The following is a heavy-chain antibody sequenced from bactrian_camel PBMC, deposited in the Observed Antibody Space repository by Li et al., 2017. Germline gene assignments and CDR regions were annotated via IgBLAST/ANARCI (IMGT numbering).Heavy chain of an antibody. V-gene: IGHV3S53*01. Sequence: HVQLVESGGGSVQVGGSLRLSCVASGDIIGRYCMGWFRQIPDKEREGVAAMYRKGAAIYEDSVKGRFTISKDNAENTVALQMNSLEPEDTAKYYCAAHDSCYLMWNGYGHWGQGTQVTVS. CDR3: AAHDSCYLMWNGYGH. CDR2: MYRKGAA. D-gene: IGHD2*01. J-gene: IGHJ4*01. CDR1: GDIIGRYC.